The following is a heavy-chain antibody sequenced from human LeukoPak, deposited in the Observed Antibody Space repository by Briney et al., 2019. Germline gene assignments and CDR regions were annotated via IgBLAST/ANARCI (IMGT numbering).Heavy chain of an antibody. CDR3: ARVGRSGSSHAFDI. CDR1: GYTFTGYY. Sequence: ASVKVSCKASGYTFTGYYMHWVRQAPGQGLEWMGRINPNSCGTNYAQKFQGRVTMTRDTSISTAYMELSRLRSDDTAVYYCARVGRSGSSHAFDIWGQGTMVTVSS. V-gene: IGHV1-2*06. D-gene: IGHD1-26*01. CDR2: INPNSCGT. J-gene: IGHJ3*02.